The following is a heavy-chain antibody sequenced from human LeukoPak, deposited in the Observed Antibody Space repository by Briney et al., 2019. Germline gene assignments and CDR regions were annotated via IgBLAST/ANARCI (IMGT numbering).Heavy chain of an antibody. Sequence: PGGSLRLSCAASGFTFSSYGMHWVRQAPGKGLEWVSYISSSSSTIYYADSVKGRFTISRDNAKNSLYLQMNSLRAEDTAVYYCARDPGPNYFDYWGQGTLVTVSS. V-gene: IGHV3-48*04. CDR3: ARDPGPNYFDY. CDR2: ISSSSSTI. CDR1: GFTFSSYG. J-gene: IGHJ4*02.